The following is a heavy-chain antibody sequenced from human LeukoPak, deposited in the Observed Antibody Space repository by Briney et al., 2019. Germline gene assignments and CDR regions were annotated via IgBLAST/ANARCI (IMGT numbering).Heavy chain of an antibody. V-gene: IGHV4-34*01. CDR3: ARGRRDGYTGPWYFDL. CDR1: GGSFSGYY. CDR2: INYSGST. D-gene: IGHD5-24*01. J-gene: IGHJ2*01. Sequence: SETLSLTCAVYGGSFSGYYWSWVRQPPGMALEWIGEINYSGSTNYNPSLKSRVTISVDTSKNQFSLKLSSVTAADTAVYYCARGRRDGYTGPWYFDLWGRGTLVTVSS.